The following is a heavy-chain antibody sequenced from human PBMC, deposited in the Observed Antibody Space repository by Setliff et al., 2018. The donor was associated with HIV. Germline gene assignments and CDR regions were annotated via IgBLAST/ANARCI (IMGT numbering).Heavy chain of an antibody. CDR3: ARFRVERRLSNWFDP. CDR2: IYYGGST. J-gene: IGHJ5*02. CDR1: GGSITSYY. V-gene: IGHV4-59*01. Sequence: SETLSLTCTVSGGSITSYYWSWIRQPPGKGLEWIGYIYYGGSTNYNPSLRSRLTISVDTSKNQFSLKLSSVPAADTAVYYCARFRVERRLSNWFDPWGQGTLVTVSS. D-gene: IGHD1-1*01.